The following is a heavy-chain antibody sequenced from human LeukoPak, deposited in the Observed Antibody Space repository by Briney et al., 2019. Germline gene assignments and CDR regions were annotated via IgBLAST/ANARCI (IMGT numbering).Heavy chain of an antibody. Sequence: GGSLRLSCAASGFTFTSYTMNWVRQAPGKGLEWVSAISGSGGRTYHADSVKGRFTISRDNSKNTLYLQMNSLRVEDTAVYYCAKGYRYNWNYDAFDIWGQGTMATVSS. V-gene: IGHV3-23*01. CDR3: AKGYRYNWNYDAFDI. J-gene: IGHJ3*02. D-gene: IGHD1-7*01. CDR1: GFTFTSYT. CDR2: ISGSGGRT.